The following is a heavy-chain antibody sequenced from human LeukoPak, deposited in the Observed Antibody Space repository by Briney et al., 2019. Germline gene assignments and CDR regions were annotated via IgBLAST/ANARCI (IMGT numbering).Heavy chain of an antibody. CDR3: ASLIYGSGVPPGY. J-gene: IGHJ4*02. Sequence: PSETLSLTCTVSGGSTSSGDYYWSWIRQPPGKGLEWVGFIYYTGSTRYNPSLRSRLTISVDTSKNQFSLKLSSVTAADTAMYYCASLIYGSGVPPGYWGQGTLVTVSS. V-gene: IGHV4-30-4*01. CDR2: IYYTGST. D-gene: IGHD3-10*01. CDR1: GGSTSSGDYY.